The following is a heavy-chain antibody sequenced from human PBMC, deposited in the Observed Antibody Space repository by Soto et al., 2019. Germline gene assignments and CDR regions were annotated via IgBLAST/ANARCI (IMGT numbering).Heavy chain of an antibody. D-gene: IGHD3-22*01. V-gene: IGHV5-51*01. J-gene: IGHJ3*02. CDR3: ARDARGYYYDSSGPPDAFDI. CDR2: IYPGDSDT. Sequence: GESLKISCKGSGYSFTSYWIGWVRQMPGKGLEWMGIIYPGDSDTRYSPSFQGQVTISADKSISTAYLQWSSLKASDTAMYYYARDARGYYYDSSGPPDAFDIWGQGTMVTVSS. CDR1: GYSFTSYW.